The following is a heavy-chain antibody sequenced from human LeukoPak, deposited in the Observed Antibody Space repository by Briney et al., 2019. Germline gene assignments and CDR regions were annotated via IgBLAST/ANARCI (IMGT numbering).Heavy chain of an antibody. J-gene: IGHJ5*02. V-gene: IGHV1-69*05. CDR2: IIPIFGTA. CDR1: GGTFSSYA. D-gene: IGHD3-10*01. Sequence: SVKVSCKASGGTFSSYAIRWVRQAPGQGLEWMGGIIPIFGTANYAQKFQGRVTITTDESTSTAYMELSSLRSEDTAVYYCARVRGTYDRNWFDPWGQGTLVTVSS. CDR3: ARVRGTYDRNWFDP.